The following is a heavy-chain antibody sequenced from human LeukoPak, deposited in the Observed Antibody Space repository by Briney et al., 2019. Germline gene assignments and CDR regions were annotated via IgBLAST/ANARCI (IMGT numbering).Heavy chain of an antibody. CDR1: GFSLSTSGMC. CDR3: ARISSLGYCSGGSCYSGYYFDY. V-gene: IGHV2-70*11. D-gene: IGHD2-15*01. CDR2: IDWDDDK. Sequence: SGPTLVNPTQTLTLTCTFSGFSLSTSGMCVSWIRQPPGKALEWLARIDWDDDKYYSTSLKTWLTISKDTSKNQVVLTMTNMDPVDTATYYCARISSLGYCSGGSCYSGYYFDYWGQGTLVTVSS. J-gene: IGHJ4*02.